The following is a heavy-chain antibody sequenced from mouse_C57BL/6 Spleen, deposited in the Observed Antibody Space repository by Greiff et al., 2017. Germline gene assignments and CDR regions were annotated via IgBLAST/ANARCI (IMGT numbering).Heavy chain of an antibody. J-gene: IGHJ3*01. CDR1: GYTFTSYW. CDR2: IDTSDSYT. V-gene: IGHV1-69*01. CDR3: ARGDYGSSPFAY. D-gene: IGHD1-1*01. Sequence: QVQLQQSGAELVMPGASVKLSCKASGYTFTSYWMHWVKQRPGQGLEWIGEIDTSDSYTNYNQKFKGKSTLTVDKSSSTAYMQLSSLKSEDSAVYYCARGDYGSSPFAYWGQGTLVTVSA.